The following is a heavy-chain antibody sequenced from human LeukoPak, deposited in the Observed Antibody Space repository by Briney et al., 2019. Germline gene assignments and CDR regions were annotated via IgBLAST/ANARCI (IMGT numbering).Heavy chain of an antibody. Sequence: ASAKVSCKASGYTFTGYFIHWVRQAPGQGLEWMGWINPNSGGTNYAQKFQGRVTMTRDTSISTAYMELSRLRSDDTAVYYCAISDYGGKSPPLDYWGQGTLVTVSS. V-gene: IGHV1-2*02. CDR3: AISDYGGKSPPLDY. CDR2: INPNSGGT. D-gene: IGHD4-23*01. J-gene: IGHJ4*02. CDR1: GYTFTGYF.